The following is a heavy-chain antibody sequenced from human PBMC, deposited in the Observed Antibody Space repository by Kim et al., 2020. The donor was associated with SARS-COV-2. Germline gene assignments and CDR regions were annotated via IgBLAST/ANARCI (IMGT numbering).Heavy chain of an antibody. V-gene: IGHV3-23*01. D-gene: IGHD3-10*01. Sequence: GGSLRLSCAASGFTFSSYAMSWVRQAPGKGLEWVSGISGNGESTYYADSVKGRFTISRDTSKSTLYLQMNSLRAEDTAVYYCARDRRGFNPYYGIDVWGQGTTVIVSS. J-gene: IGHJ6*02. CDR2: ISGNGEST. CDR3: ARDRRGFNPYYGIDV. CDR1: GFTFSSYA.